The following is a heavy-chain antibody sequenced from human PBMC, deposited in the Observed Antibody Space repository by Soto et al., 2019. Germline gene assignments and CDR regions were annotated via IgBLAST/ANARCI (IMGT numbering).Heavy chain of an antibody. CDR2: IYSGGST. J-gene: IGHJ4*02. D-gene: IGHD6-6*01. CDR3: GRYSSSSVWGTFDY. Sequence: GGSLGLSCAASGFTVSSNYMRCVRLAPGKGLEWVSVIYSGGSTYYADSVKGRFTISRDNSKNTLYLQMNSLRAEDTAVYYCGRYSSSSVWGTFDYWGQGT. CDR1: GFTVSSNY. V-gene: IGHV3-66*01.